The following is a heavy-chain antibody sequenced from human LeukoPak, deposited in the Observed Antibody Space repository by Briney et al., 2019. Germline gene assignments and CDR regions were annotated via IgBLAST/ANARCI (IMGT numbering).Heavy chain of an antibody. J-gene: IGHJ4*02. CDR2: IYSGGTA. CDR3: AKDSRDYNFRTGYYFDY. CDR1: GFSVSANY. D-gene: IGHD5-24*01. V-gene: IGHV3-53*01. Sequence: GGSLRLSCAASGFSVSANYMSWVRQAPGKGLEWVSLIYSGGTAYYADSVKGRFTISRDNSKNTVYLQMNSLRAEDTAIYYCAKDSRDYNFRTGYYFDYWGQGTLVTVSS.